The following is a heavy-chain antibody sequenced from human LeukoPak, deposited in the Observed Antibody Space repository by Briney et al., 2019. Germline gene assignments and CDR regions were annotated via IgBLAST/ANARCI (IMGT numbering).Heavy chain of an antibody. CDR1: GYTLTELS. Sequence: ASVKVSCKVSGYTLTELSMHWVRQAPGKGLEWMGGFDPEDGETIYAQEFQGRVTMTEDTSTDTAYMELSSLRSEDTAVYYCATSRIAVAGTVWFDPWGQGTLVTVSS. CDR3: ATSRIAVAGTVWFDP. D-gene: IGHD6-19*01. CDR2: FDPEDGET. V-gene: IGHV1-24*01. J-gene: IGHJ5*02.